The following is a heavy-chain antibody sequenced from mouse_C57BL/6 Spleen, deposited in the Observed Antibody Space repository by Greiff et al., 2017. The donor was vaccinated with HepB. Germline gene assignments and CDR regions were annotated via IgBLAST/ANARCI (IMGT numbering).Heavy chain of an antibody. V-gene: IGHV3-6*01. Sequence: EVKLEESGPGLVKPSQSLSLTCSVTGYSITSGYYWNWIRQFPGNKLEWMGYISYDGSNNYNPSLKNRISITRDTSTNQFFLKLNSVTTEDTATYYCARGAAQATSFAYWGQGTLVTVSA. CDR1: GYSITSGYY. J-gene: IGHJ3*01. D-gene: IGHD3-2*02. CDR3: ARGAAQATSFAY. CDR2: ISYDGSN.